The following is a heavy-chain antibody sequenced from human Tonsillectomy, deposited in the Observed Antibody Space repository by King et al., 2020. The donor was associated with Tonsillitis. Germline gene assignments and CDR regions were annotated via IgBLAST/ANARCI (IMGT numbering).Heavy chain of an antibody. J-gene: IGHJ6*02. D-gene: IGHD5-12*01. CDR2: ISYDGRNK. Sequence: VQLVESGGGVVQPGRSLRLSCAASGIAFSTYGIHLVRQAPGKGLEWVAAISYDGRNKNHADSVKGRFTISRDNSNNTLYLQMNSLRAEDTAVYYCAKLRGYSGYDEDYYFYGMDVWGQGTTVTVSS. CDR3: AKLRGYSGYDEDYYFYGMDV. V-gene: IGHV3-30*18. CDR1: GIAFSTYG.